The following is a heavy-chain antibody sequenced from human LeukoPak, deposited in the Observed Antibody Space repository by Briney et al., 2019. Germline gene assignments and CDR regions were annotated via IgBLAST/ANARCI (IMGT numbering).Heavy chain of an antibody. J-gene: IGHJ6*04. CDR3: AIQITMVWGVIVPYYYYGMDV. CDR1: GGTFSSYA. Sequence: SVKVSCKASGGTFSSYAISWVRQAPGQGLEWMGGIIPIFGTANYAQKFQGRVTITADKSTSTAYMELSSLRSEAKAVYYCAIQITMVWGVIVPYYYYGMDVWGKGTTATVSS. D-gene: IGHD3-10*01. CDR2: IIPIFGTA. V-gene: IGHV1-69*06.